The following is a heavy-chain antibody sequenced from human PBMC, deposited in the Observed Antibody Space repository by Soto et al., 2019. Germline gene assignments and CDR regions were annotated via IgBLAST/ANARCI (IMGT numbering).Heavy chain of an antibody. CDR3: AKDPLEHSYYGGGYLSDY. Sequence: EVQLLESGGDLVQPGGSLRLSCAGSGFTFRNYAMTWVRQAPGKGLEWVSSISSGGDNTWYADSVKGRFTISRDNSRDTLYLHMNTLRGDDTAIFYWAKDPLEHSYYGGGYLSDYWGQGTLVTVSS. J-gene: IGHJ4*02. V-gene: IGHV3-23*01. D-gene: IGHD4-4*01. CDR2: ISSGGDNT. CDR1: GFTFRNYA.